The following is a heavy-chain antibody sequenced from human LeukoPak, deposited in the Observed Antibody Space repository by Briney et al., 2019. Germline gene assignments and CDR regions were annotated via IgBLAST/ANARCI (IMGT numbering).Heavy chain of an antibody. Sequence: GGSLRLSCAASGFTFDDYTMHWVRQAPGKGLEWVSLISWDGGSTYYADSVKGRITISRDNSKNSLYLQMNSLRTEDTALYYCAKDYLPGYSYGSGWDYWGQGTLVTVSS. J-gene: IGHJ4*02. CDR2: ISWDGGST. V-gene: IGHV3-43*01. D-gene: IGHD5-18*01. CDR3: AKDYLPGYSYGSGWDY. CDR1: GFTFDDYT.